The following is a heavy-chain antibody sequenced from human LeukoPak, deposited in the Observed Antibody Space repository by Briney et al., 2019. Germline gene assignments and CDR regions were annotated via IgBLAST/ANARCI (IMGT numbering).Heavy chain of an antibody. J-gene: IGHJ6*02. V-gene: IGHV3-30*18. CDR1: GFTFSSYG. CDR3: AKEVPAGMDV. Sequence: GGSLRLSCAASGFTFSSYGMHWVRQAPGKGLEWVAVISYDGSNKYYADSVKGRFTISRDNSKNTLYLQMNSLRAEDTAVYYCAKEVPAGMDVWGQGTTVTVSS. D-gene: IGHD2-2*01. CDR2: ISYDGSNK.